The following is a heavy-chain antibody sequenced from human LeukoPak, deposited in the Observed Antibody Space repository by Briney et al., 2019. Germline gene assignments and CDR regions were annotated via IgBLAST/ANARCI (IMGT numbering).Heavy chain of an antibody. J-gene: IGHJ3*02. V-gene: IGHV3-15*01. CDR2: IKSKTDGGTT. CDR1: GFTFRNAS. D-gene: IGHD3-22*01. Sequence: GGSLRLSCAASGFTFRNASMSWVRQAPGKGLEWVGRIKSKTDGGTTDYAAPVKGRFTISRDDSKNTLYLQMNSLRAEDTAVYYCAKVGASSGNAFDIRGQGTMVTVSS. CDR3: AKVGASSGNAFDI.